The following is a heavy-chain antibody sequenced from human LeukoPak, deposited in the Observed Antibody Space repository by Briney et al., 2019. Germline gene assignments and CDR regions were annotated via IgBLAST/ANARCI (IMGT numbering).Heavy chain of an antibody. CDR3: AKPYTNSWLAYFDY. V-gene: IGHV3-23*01. CDR2: ISGSGGSP. J-gene: IGHJ4*02. D-gene: IGHD6-13*01. CDR1: GFTFTSYG. Sequence: GGTLRLSCAASGFTFTSYGMSWVRQAPGKGLEWVSGISGSGGSPYYADSVKGRFTISRDNSKNTLYLQMNSLRAEDTAVCYCAKPYTNSWLAYFDYWGQGTLVTVSS.